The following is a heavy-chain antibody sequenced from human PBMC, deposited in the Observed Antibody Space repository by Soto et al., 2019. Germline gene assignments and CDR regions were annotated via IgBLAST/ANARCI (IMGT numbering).Heavy chain of an antibody. CDR1: GVSISSYY. CDR3: ARGTYYDILTGYYKRENWFDP. D-gene: IGHD3-9*01. Sequence: SETLSITCTVSGVSISSYYWSWIRQPPGKGLEWIGYIYYSGSTNYNPSLKSRVTISVDTSKNQFSLKLSSVTAADTAVYYCARGTYYDILTGYYKRENWFDPWGHGTLVTVSS. V-gene: IGHV4-59*01. CDR2: IYYSGST. J-gene: IGHJ5*02.